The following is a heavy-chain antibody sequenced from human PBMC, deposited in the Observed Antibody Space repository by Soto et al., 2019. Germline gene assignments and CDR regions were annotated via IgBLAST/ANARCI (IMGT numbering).Heavy chain of an antibody. CDR3: VKDGSSGWPYFYDMDV. V-gene: IGHV3-30*18. CDR1: GFTFSSYG. D-gene: IGHD6-19*01. Sequence: GESLRLSCAASGFTFSSYGMHWVRQAPGKGLEWVAVISYDGRNKYYADAVKGRFTISRDNSKNTLYLQMSSLRAEDTAVYYCVKDGSSGWPYFYDMDVWGQGTTVTVSS. CDR2: ISYDGRNK. J-gene: IGHJ6*02.